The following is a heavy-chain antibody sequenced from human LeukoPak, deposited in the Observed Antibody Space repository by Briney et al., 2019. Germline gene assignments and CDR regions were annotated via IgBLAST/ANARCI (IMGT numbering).Heavy chain of an antibody. Sequence: RGSLRLSCAASGFTFSSYAMSWVRQAPGKGLEWVSAISGSGGSTYYADSVKGRFTISRDNSKNTLYLQMNSLRAEDTAVYYCAKDPRIAVAGYVDYWGQGTLVTVSS. J-gene: IGHJ4*02. V-gene: IGHV3-23*01. CDR1: GFTFSSYA. CDR3: AKDPRIAVAGYVDY. D-gene: IGHD6-19*01. CDR2: ISGSGGST.